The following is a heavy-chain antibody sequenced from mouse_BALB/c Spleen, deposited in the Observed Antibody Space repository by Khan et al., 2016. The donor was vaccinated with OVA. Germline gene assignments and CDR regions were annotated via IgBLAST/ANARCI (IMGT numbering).Heavy chain of an antibody. CDR2: ISSGGDYT. CDR3: ASHVAGSFAY. J-gene: IGHJ3*01. Sequence: EVELVESGGDLVKPGGSLKLSCAASGFSFSSYSMSWVRQTPDKRLEWVATISSGGDYTYYPDIVKGRFTISRDTAKNTLYLQLSSLKSEDTAMDYCASHVAGSFAYWGQGTLVTVSA. V-gene: IGHV5-6*01. D-gene: IGHD1-1*01. CDR1: GFSFSSYS.